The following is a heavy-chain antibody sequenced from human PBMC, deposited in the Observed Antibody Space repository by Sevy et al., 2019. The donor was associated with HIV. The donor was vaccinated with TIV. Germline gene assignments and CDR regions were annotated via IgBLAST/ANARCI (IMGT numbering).Heavy chain of an antibody. V-gene: IGHV4-31*03. CDR2: IYYSGST. CDR3: ARDIGFSGKYYGF. Sequence: SEILSLTCTVSGGSISSGYYYWSWIRQHTGKGLEWIGYIYYSGSTYYNPSLKSRVTISVDTSKNQFSLKLSSVTPADTAVYYCARDIGFSGKYYGFWGQGTLVTVSS. D-gene: IGHD1-26*01. CDR1: GGSISSGYYY. J-gene: IGHJ4*02.